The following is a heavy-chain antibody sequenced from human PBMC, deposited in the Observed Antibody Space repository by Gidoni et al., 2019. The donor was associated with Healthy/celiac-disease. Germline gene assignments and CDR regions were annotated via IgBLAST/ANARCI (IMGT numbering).Heavy chain of an antibody. CDR1: GGSISSSSYY. V-gene: IGHV4-39*01. CDR3: ARGAKKYCSGGSCYLH. CDR2: IYYSGST. Sequence: QLQLQESGPGLVKPSETLSLTCTVSGGSISSSSYYWGWIRQPPGKGLEWIGSIYYSGSTYYNPSLKSRVTISVDTSKNQFSLKLSSVTAADTAVYYCARGAKKYCSGGSCYLHWGQGTLVTVSS. D-gene: IGHD2-15*01. J-gene: IGHJ4*02.